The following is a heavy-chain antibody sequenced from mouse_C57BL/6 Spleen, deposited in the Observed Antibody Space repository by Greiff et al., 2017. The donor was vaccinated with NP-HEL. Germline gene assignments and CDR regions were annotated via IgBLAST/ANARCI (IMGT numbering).Heavy chain of an antibody. CDR3: ARTTTVVAHFDY. CDR1: GFTFSDYG. V-gene: IGHV5-17*01. CDR2: ISSGSSTI. D-gene: IGHD1-1*01. Sequence: EVKLMESGGGLVKPGGSLKLSCAASGFTFSDYGMHWVRQAPEKGLEWVAYISSGSSTIYYADTVKGRVTISRDNAKNTLFLQMTSLRSEDTAMYYCARTTTVVAHFDYWGQGTTLTVSS. J-gene: IGHJ2*01.